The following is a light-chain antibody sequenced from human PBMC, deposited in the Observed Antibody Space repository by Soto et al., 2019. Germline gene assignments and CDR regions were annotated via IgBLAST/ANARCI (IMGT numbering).Light chain of an antibody. V-gene: IGKV1-5*03. CDR1: QRINSW. CDR2: KAS. Sequence: IQMTQFPSTLSASVGGRVPIPCRASQRINSWLAWYQQKPGKAPKLLIYKASSLESGVPSRFSGSGSGTEFTLTISSLQPDDFATYYCQQYNSYSLTFGGGTKVEIK. CDR3: QQYNSYSLT. J-gene: IGKJ4*01.